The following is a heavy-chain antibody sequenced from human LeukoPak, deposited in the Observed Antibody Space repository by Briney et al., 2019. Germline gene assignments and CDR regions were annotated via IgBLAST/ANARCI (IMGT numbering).Heavy chain of an antibody. CDR1: GYTFTNYG. CDR2: ISVYNGNT. D-gene: IGHD2-15*01. V-gene: IGHV1-18*01. J-gene: IGHJ6*03. Sequence: GASVKVSCKASGYTFTNYGITWVRQAPGQGLEWMGWISVYNGNTYYAQKLQGRVSMTTDTSTSTAYMELSSLRSEDTAVYYCARDLGEYCSGGSCYRPDFIHYYYYYMDVWGKGTTVTISS. CDR3: ARDLGEYCSGGSCYRPDFIHYYYYYMDV.